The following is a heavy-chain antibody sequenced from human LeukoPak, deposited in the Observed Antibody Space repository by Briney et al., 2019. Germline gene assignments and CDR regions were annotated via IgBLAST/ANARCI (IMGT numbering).Heavy chain of an antibody. CDR1: GGTFSSYA. D-gene: IGHD1-26*01. J-gene: IGHJ4*02. CDR3: ARALVGATTFGFDY. Sequence: VASVKVSCKASGGTFSSYAISWVRQAPGQGLEWMGRIIPIPGIANYAQKFQGRVTITADKSTSTAYMELSSLRSEDTAVYYCARALVGATTFGFDYWGQGTLVTVSS. V-gene: IGHV1-69*04. CDR2: IIPIPGIA.